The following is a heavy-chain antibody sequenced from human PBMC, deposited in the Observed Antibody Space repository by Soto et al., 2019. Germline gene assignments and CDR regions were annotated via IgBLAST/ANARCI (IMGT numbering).Heavy chain of an antibody. Sequence: ASVKVSCKASGYTFTGYYMHWVRQAPGQGLEWMGWINPNSGGTNYAQKFQGWVTMTRDTSISTAYMELSRLRSDDTAVYYSAGEGGAMSPRDYYYYYYMDVWGKGTTVTVS. V-gene: IGHV1-2*04. CDR3: AGEGGAMSPRDYYYYYYMDV. CDR2: INPNSGGT. D-gene: IGHD3-16*01. CDR1: GYTFTGYY. J-gene: IGHJ6*03.